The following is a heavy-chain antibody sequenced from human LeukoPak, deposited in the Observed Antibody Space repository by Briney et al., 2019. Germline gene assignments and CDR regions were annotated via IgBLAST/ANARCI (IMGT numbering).Heavy chain of an antibody. CDR1: GFTVSTNF. Sequence: PGGSLRLSCAASGFTVSTNFMSWVRQAPGKGLECVSVLYYGGDSYYADSVRGRFTISRDNSKNTVYLQMSSLRAEDTAVYYCAKGVRYSYGQRYYFDYWGQGTLVTVSS. J-gene: IGHJ4*02. D-gene: IGHD5-18*01. CDR2: LYYGGDS. CDR3: AKGVRYSYGQRYYFDY. V-gene: IGHV3-66*01.